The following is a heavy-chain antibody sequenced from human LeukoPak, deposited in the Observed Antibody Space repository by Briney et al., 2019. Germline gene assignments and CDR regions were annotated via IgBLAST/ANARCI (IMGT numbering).Heavy chain of an antibody. J-gene: IGHJ4*02. D-gene: IGHD2-2*02. Sequence: SETLSLTCTVSGGSISSGSYYWSWIRQPPGKGLEWIGYIYYSGSTNYNPSLKSRVTISVDTSKNHFSLKLSSVTAADTAVYYCARHNPRGYCSSSSCYTIDDWGQGTLVTVSS. CDR2: IYYSGST. V-gene: IGHV4-61*03. CDR3: ARHNPRGYCSSSSCYTIDD. CDR1: GGSISSGSYY.